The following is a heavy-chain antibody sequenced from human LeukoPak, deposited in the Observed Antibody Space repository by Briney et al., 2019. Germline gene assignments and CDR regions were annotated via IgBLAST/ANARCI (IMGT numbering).Heavy chain of an antibody. CDR2: ISYDGSNK. CDR1: GFTFSNYG. CDR3: ARVWFPNKYSSAPYFDY. Sequence: GRSLRLSCAASGFTFSNYGMHWVRQAPGKGLEWVAVISYDGSNKYYADSVKGRFTISRDNSKNTLYLQMNSLRAEDTAVYYCARVWFPNKYSSAPYFDYWGQGTLVTVSS. V-gene: IGHV3-30*03. J-gene: IGHJ4*02. D-gene: IGHD6-25*01.